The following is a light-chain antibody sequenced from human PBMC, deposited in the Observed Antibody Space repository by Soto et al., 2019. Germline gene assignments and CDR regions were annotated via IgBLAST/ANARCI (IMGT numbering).Light chain of an antibody. CDR2: AAS. J-gene: IGKJ5*01. CDR1: QGISSY. CDR3: QQTDSLPLT. Sequence: AIQITQSPSSLTASIGDIFTFTWRASQGISSYLAWYQQKQGKXAKXLIYAASTLQSGVPSRFRGSGSGTDLTLTISSLQPEDFETFYCQQTDSLPLTFGQGTRLDIK. V-gene: IGKV1-8*01.